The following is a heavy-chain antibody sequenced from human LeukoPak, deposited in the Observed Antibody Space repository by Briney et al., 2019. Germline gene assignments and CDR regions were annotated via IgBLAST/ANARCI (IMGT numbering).Heavy chain of an antibody. Sequence: GGTLRLSCAASGFTFSSYWMSWVRQAPGTGLEWLANIKQDGSEKYYVDSVKGRFTISRDNAKNSLYLQMNSLRAEDTAVYYCARDYPDYGGNPGTFDYWGQGTLVTVSS. CDR1: GFTFSSYW. V-gene: IGHV3-7*01. J-gene: IGHJ4*02. CDR2: IKQDGSEK. D-gene: IGHD4-23*01. CDR3: ARDYPDYGGNPGTFDY.